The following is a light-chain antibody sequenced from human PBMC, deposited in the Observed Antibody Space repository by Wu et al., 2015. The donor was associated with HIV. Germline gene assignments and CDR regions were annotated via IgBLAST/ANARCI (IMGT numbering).Light chain of an antibody. V-gene: IGKV3-20*01. J-gene: IGKJ1*01. CDR3: QQYDTSPAT. CDR2: GTS. CDR1: RSVRSVD. Sequence: EIVLTQSPGTLSLSPGERATLSCRASRSVRSVDFAWYQQKPGQAPRLLIYGTSSRASGIPDRFSGSGSGTDFTLTINRLEPEDFAVYYCQQYDTSPATFGQGTTVEVK.